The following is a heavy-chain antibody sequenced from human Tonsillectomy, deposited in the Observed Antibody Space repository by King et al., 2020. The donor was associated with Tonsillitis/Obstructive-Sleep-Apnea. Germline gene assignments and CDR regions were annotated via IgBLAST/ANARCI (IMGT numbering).Heavy chain of an antibody. CDR3: AGSDYYVSAFDI. CDR1: GGSISSFY. D-gene: IGHD3-10*02. Sequence: VQLQESGPGLVKPSETLSLTCTVSGGSISSFYWSWIRQPPGKGLEWIGYIFYTGRTYYNPSLKSRVTISVDNSKNQLSLNLRSVTAADTAVYFCAGSDYYVSAFDIWGQGTMVAVSS. J-gene: IGHJ3*02. CDR2: IFYTGRT. V-gene: IGHV4-59*01.